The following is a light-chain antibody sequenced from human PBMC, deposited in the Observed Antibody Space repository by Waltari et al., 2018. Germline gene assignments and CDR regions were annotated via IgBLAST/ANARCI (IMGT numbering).Light chain of an antibody. CDR1: QSLTKRY. CDR3: QQYGSSVLYT. CDR2: GAS. Sequence: EVVLTQSPDTLSLSPGERATLSCRASQSLTKRYLAWYQQRPGQAPRLLIYGASSRAAGIPDRFSGSGSGTDFTLTISRLEPEVSAVYYCQQYGSSVLYTFGQGTKLEIK. J-gene: IGKJ2*01. V-gene: IGKV3-20*01.